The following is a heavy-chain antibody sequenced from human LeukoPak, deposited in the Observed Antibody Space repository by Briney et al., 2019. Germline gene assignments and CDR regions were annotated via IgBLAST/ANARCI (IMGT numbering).Heavy chain of an antibody. Sequence: SETLSLTCSVSGYSISSGHNWGWIRQAPGKGLEWIGSIYHSGKTYYNPSLKSRVTISIDTSKNEFSLKLSSVTAADTAVYYCTRETIVVVVVEGVDYMDVWGKGTTVTVSS. CDR3: TRETIVVVVVEGVDYMDV. D-gene: IGHD2-15*01. V-gene: IGHV4-38-2*02. CDR1: GYSISSGHN. J-gene: IGHJ6*03. CDR2: IYHSGKT.